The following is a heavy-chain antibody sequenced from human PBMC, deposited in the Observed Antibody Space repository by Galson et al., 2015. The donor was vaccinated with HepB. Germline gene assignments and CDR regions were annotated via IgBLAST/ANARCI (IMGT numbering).Heavy chain of an antibody. CDR2: ISTYSSSYSSSYI. V-gene: IGHV3-21*06. J-gene: IGHJ4*02. Sequence: SLRLSCAVSGFTFNSYTMNWVRQAPGKGLEWVSSISTYSSSYSSSYIYYADSVKGRFTISRDNAKNTLYLQMNSLRAEDTAVYFCARSRDGYNTGDYWGQGTLVTVSS. CDR1: GFTFNSYT. CDR3: ARSRDGYNTGDY. D-gene: IGHD5-24*01.